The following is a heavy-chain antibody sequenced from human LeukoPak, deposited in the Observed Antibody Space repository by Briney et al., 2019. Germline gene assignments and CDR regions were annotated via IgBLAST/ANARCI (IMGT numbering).Heavy chain of an antibody. Sequence: GASVKVSCKASGYTFTGYYVHWVRQAPGQGLEWMGWINPNSGGTNYAQKFQGRVTMTRDTSISTAYMELSRLRSDDTAVYYCASLGGWVPAARTYFDYWGQGTLVTVSS. CDR2: INPNSGGT. CDR1: GYTFTGYY. J-gene: IGHJ4*02. CDR3: ASLGGWVPAARTYFDY. D-gene: IGHD2-2*01. V-gene: IGHV1-2*02.